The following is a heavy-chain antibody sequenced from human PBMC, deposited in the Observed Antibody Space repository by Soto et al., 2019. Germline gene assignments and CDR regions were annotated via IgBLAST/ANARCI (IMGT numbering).Heavy chain of an antibody. CDR2: IIPIFGTA. CDR3: AVWFGEPRPYYYYGMDV. CDR1: GGTFSSYA. D-gene: IGHD3-10*01. Sequence: SVKVSCKASGGTFSSYAISGVRQAPGQGLEWMGGIIPIFGTANYAQKFQGRVTITADESTSTAYMELSSLRSEDTAVYYCAVWFGEPRPYYYYGMDVWGQGTTVTVSS. V-gene: IGHV1-69*13. J-gene: IGHJ6*02.